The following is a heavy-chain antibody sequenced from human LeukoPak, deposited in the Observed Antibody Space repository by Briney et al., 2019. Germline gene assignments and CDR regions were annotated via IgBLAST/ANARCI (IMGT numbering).Heavy chain of an antibody. D-gene: IGHD3-3*01. CDR3: ARGSSRTIFGVVISGPSWFDP. CDR2: IYYSGST. V-gene: IGHV4-39*07. Sequence: SETLSLTCTVSGVSISSSSYYWGWIRQPPGKGLEWIGSIYYSGSTYYTPSLKSRVTISVDTSKNQFSLKLSSVTAADTAVYYCARGSSRTIFGVVISGPSWFDPWGREPWSPSPQ. J-gene: IGHJ5*02. CDR1: GVSISSSSYY.